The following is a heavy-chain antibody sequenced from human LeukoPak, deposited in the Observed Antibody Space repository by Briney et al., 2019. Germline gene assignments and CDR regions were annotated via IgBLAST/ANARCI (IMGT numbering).Heavy chain of an antibody. J-gene: IGHJ4*02. Sequence: KPSETLSLTCTVSGGSISSYYWSWIRQPPGKGLEWIGYIYYSGSTNYNPSLESRVTISVDTSKNQFSLKLSSVTAADTAVYYCARDLGGRDGYNYCFDYWGQGTLVTVSS. CDR3: ARDLGGRDGYNYCFDY. CDR1: GGSISSYY. CDR2: IYYSGST. D-gene: IGHD5-24*01. V-gene: IGHV4-59*01.